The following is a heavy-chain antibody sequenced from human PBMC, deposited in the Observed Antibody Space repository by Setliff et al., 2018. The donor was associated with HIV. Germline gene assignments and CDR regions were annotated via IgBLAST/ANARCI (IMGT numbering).Heavy chain of an antibody. CDR3: ARNAYESNGYFDS. J-gene: IGHJ4*02. CDR1: GYTFTSYY. D-gene: IGHD3-22*01. CDR2: INPSGGSA. V-gene: IGHV1-46*01. Sequence: GASVKVSCKASGYTFTSYYLHWVRQAPGQGLEWMGMINPSGGSASYAQKFQGRVTMSRDTSKNQFSLKLRSVTAADTAVYYCARNAYESNGYFDSWGQGTLVTVS.